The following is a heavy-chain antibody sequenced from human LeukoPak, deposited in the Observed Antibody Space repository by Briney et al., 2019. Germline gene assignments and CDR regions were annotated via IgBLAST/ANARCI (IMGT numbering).Heavy chain of an antibody. CDR3: ARDSSGWGFDY. D-gene: IGHD6-25*01. Sequence: SLRLSCAASGFTFSTYWMHWVRQAPGKGLVWVSGIRSDGSSTIYADSVKGRFTISRDNARNTLYLQVNSLRAEDTAVYYCARDSSGWGFDYWGQGSLVTVTS. CDR2: IRSDGSST. V-gene: IGHV3-74*01. J-gene: IGHJ4*02. CDR1: GFTFSTYW.